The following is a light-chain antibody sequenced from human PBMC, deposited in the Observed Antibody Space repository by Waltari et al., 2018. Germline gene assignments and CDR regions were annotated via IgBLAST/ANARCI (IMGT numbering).Light chain of an antibody. J-gene: IGKJ4*01. Sequence: IVLTQSPGTLSLSPGERATLSCRASQSVTSISVTWYQQKLGQAPRLLIYGTSSRATAIPDRFSSSGSGTDFTLTISRLEPEDFAVYYCQQYDGEVVTFGGGTKVEI. CDR2: GTS. V-gene: IGKV3-20*01. CDR1: QSVTSIS. CDR3: QQYDGEVVT.